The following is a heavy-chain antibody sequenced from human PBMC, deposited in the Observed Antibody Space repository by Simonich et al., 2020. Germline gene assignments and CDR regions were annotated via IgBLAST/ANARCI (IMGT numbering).Heavy chain of an antibody. J-gene: IGHJ2*01. CDR1: GYTFTGYY. Sequence: QVQLVKSGAEVKKPGASVKVSCKASGYTFTGYYMHWVRQAPGQGLEWMGRYHHNSGGTNYAQKVQGRVTMTRDTSISTAYMELSRLRSDDTAVYYCARAPLLTQYFDLWGRGTLVTVSS. D-gene: IGHD2-21*02. CDR2: YHHNSGGT. V-gene: IGHV1-2*06. CDR3: ARAPLLTQYFDL.